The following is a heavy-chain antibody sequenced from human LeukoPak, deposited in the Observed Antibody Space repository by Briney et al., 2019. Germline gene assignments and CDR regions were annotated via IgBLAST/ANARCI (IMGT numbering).Heavy chain of an antibody. CDR3: VKGGSYSRVLIDI. Sequence: GGSLRLSCAASEFTFSTHAMHWVRQAPGKGLQYVSGISSLGDRTYYANSVKGRCIISRDDSKNTLHLQMGSLRADDMAVYYCVKGGSYSRVLIDIRGQGTTVTVSS. V-gene: IGHV3-64*01. D-gene: IGHD5-18*01. CDR2: ISSLGDRT. CDR1: EFTFSTHA. J-gene: IGHJ3*02.